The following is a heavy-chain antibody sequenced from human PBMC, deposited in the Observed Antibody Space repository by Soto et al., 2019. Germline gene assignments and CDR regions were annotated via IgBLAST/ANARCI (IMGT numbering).Heavy chain of an antibody. J-gene: IGHJ5*02. V-gene: IGHV3-13*01. CDR2: IGTAGDT. CDR1: GFTFSSYD. D-gene: IGHD6-19*01. CDR3: ARGEGSGWTLHPNWFDP. Sequence: GGSLRLSCAASGFTFSSYDMHWVRQATGKGLEWVSAIGTAGDTYYPGSVKGRFTISRENAKNSLYLQMNSLRAEDTAVYYCARGEGSGWTLHPNWFDPWGQGTLVTVSS.